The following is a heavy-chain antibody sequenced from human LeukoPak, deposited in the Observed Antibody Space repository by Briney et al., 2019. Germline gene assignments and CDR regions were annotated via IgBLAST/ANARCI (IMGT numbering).Heavy chain of an antibody. Sequence: GESLKISCQVSGYIFTHYWIGWVRQMPGKGLEWMGRIDPSDSYTNYSPSLQGHVTISADKSISTAYLQWSSLKASDTAMYYCARHRAASNDYWGQGTLVTVSS. V-gene: IGHV5-10-1*01. CDR2: IDPSDSYT. CDR3: ARHRAASNDY. D-gene: IGHD6-13*01. J-gene: IGHJ4*02. CDR1: GYIFTHYW.